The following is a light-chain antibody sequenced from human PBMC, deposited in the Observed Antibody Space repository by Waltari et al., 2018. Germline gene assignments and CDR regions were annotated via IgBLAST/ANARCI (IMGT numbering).Light chain of an antibody. J-gene: IGKJ2*01. CDR3: QQYNSWPYT. Sequence: EIVMTQSPATLSVSPGERAILSFRASQSISNKLAWYQQKPVQAPRLLIYDASTRATGIPATFSGSGSGTEFTLTISSLQSEDFVVYYCQQYNSWPYTFGQGTKLEIK. CDR2: DAS. CDR1: QSISNK. V-gene: IGKV3-15*01.